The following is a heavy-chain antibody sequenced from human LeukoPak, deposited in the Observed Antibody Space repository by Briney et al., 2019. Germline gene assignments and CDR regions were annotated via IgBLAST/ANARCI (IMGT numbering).Heavy chain of an antibody. J-gene: IGHJ2*01. V-gene: IGHV1-69*06. CDR1: GGTFSSYA. Sequence: SVKVSCKASGGTFSSYAISWVRQAPGQGLEWMGGIIPIFGTANYAQKFQGRVTIAADKSTSTAYMELRSLRSEDRAVYYCARDKLTGDDSSSWVPPPTDWYFDLWGRGTLVTVSS. D-gene: IGHD6-13*01. CDR3: ARDKLTGDDSSSWVPPPTDWYFDL. CDR2: IIPIFGTA.